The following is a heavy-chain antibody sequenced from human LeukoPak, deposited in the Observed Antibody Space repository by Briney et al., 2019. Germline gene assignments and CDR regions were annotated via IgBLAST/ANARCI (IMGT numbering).Heavy chain of an antibody. D-gene: IGHD6-19*01. V-gene: IGHV4-59*01. J-gene: IGHJ4*02. Sequence: SETLSLTCTVSGGSISSYYWSWIRQPPGKGLEWIGYIYYSGSTNYNPSLKSRVTISVDTSKNQFSLKLSSVTAADTAVYYSARGRGAVAALDYWGQGTLVTVSS. CDR3: ARGRGAVAALDY. CDR1: GGSISSYY. CDR2: IYYSGST.